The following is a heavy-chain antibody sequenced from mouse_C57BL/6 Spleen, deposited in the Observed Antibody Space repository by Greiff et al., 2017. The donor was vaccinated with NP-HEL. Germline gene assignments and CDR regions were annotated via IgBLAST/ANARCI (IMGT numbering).Heavy chain of an antibody. CDR1: GYSFTGYY. J-gene: IGHJ3*01. Sequence: EVQRVESGPELVKPGASVKISCKASGYSFTGYYMNWVKQSPEKSLEWIGEINPSTGGTTYNQKFKAKATLTVDKSSSTAYMQLKSLTSEDSAVYYCASPAYYSNYAFAYWGQGTLVTVSA. D-gene: IGHD2-5*01. CDR3: ASPAYYSNYAFAY. V-gene: IGHV1-42*01. CDR2: INPSTGGT.